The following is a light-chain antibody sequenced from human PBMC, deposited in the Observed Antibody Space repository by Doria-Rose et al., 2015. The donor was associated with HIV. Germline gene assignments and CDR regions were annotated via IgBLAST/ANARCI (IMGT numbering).Light chain of an antibody. CDR1: QSFSSTY. CDR3: HQYGTSWT. Sequence: TQSPGTLSLSPGERANLSCRASQSFSSTYLAWYQQKPGQAPSLLIYDGSTRATGITDRFSASGSGTDFTLTINRLEPEDFALYYCHQYGTSWTFGQGTKVEI. J-gene: IGKJ1*01. CDR2: DGS. V-gene: IGKV3-20*01.